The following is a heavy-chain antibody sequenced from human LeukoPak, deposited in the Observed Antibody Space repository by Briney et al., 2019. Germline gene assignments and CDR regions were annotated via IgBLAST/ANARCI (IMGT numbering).Heavy chain of an antibody. CDR3: ARDAGYCTGGSCWYFDH. Sequence: ASVKVSCKSSGYTFTSYYMYWVRQAPGQGLDWMGIINPSGGSTSYAQKFQGRVTMTRDTSISTAYMDLSRLISDDTAVYYCARDAGYCTGGSCWYFDHWGQGTLVTVSS. CDR2: INPSGGST. CDR1: GYTFTSYY. J-gene: IGHJ4*02. D-gene: IGHD2-15*01. V-gene: IGHV1-46*01.